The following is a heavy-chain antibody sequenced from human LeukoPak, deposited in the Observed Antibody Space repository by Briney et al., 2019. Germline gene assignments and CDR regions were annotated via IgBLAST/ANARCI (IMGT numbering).Heavy chain of an antibody. D-gene: IGHD5-18*01. CDR1: GFTFSSYW. CDR3: ARPLRAGYSSDY. V-gene: IGHV3-7*01. J-gene: IGHJ4*02. Sequence: PGGSLRLSCAASGFTFSSYWTSWVRQAPGKGLEWVANIKQDGSEKYYVDSVKGRFTISRDNAKNSLYLQMNSLRAEDTAVYYCARPLRAGYSSDYWGQGTLVTVSS. CDR2: IKQDGSEK.